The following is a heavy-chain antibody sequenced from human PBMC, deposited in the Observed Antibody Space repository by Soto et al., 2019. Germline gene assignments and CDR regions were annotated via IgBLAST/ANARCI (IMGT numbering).Heavy chain of an antibody. CDR1: GGSITSSSYY. J-gene: IGHJ5*02. CDR2: IYYSGST. D-gene: IGHD1-26*01. V-gene: IGHV4-39*01. CDR3: ATQEVGGSYVYTFDP. Sequence: QLHLRESGPGLVKPSETLSLTCTVSGGSITSSSYYWGWIRQPPGKGLEWIGSIYYSGSTYYNPSLQSRVTISVDTSKNPFSLKLSSVTAADTAVYYCATQEVGGSYVYTFDPWGQGTLVTVSS.